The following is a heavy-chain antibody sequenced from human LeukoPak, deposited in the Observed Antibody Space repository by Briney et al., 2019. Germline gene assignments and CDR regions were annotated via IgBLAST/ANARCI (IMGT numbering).Heavy chain of an antibody. CDR3: TSEYPASFDY. J-gene: IGHJ4*02. CDR1: GLTFGSYW. V-gene: IGHV3-74*01. Sequence: PGRSLRLACPVYGLTFGSYWMHWVRHAPGNGLVWVSRISGDGSNIISADTVKGRFTISRDNAKNTLYLQMNSLRAEDTAVYYGTSEYPASFDYWGQGTLVTVSS. CDR2: ISGDGSNI.